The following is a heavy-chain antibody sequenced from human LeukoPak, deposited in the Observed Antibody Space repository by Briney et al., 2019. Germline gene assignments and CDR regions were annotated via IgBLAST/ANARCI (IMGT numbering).Heavy chain of an antibody. CDR1: GFTFSSYA. V-gene: IGHV3-23*01. Sequence: GGSLRLSCAASGFTFSSYAMSWVRQAPGKGLEWVSAISGSGGSTYYADSVKGRFTISRDNSKNTLYLQMNSLRAEDTAVYYCAPLTGQDSHPFDCWGQGTLVTVSS. CDR3: APLTGQDSHPFDC. D-gene: IGHD2-15*01. CDR2: ISGSGGST. J-gene: IGHJ4*02.